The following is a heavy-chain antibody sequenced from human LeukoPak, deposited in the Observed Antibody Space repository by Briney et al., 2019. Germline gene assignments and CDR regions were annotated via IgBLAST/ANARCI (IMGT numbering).Heavy chain of an antibody. V-gene: IGHV1-2*02. J-gene: IGHJ4*02. CDR2: INPNSGGT. D-gene: IGHD1-7*01. CDR3: ARDGAQTTYPYYFDY. CDR1: GYTFTGYY. Sequence: GAPVKVSCKASGYTFTGYYMHWVRQAPGQGLEWMGWINPNSGGTNYAQKFQGRVTMTRDTSISTAYMELSRLRSDDTAVYYCARDGAQTTYPYYFDYWGQGTLVTVSS.